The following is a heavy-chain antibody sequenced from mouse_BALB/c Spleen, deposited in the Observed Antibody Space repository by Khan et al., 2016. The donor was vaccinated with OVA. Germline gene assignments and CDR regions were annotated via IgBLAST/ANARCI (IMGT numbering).Heavy chain of an antibody. Sequence: QIQLVQSGPELKKPGETVRISCKASGYTFTNAGMQWVQKMPGKGLKWIGWINTHSGVPKYAEDFKGRFAFSLETSASTVYLQITNLKNEDTATYFGGRGGAAYYRNDGGAMDYWGQGTSVTVSS. CDR1: GYTFTNAG. J-gene: IGHJ4*01. V-gene: IGHV9-4*02. CDR3: GRGGAAYYRNDGGAMDY. CDR2: INTHSGVP. D-gene: IGHD2-14*01.